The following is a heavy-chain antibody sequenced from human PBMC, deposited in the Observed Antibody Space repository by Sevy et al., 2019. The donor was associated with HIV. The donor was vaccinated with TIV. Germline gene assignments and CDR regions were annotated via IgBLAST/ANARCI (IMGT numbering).Heavy chain of an antibody. CDR3: ATEYSYDY. D-gene: IGHD4-4*01. CDR2: INSNSGAI. CDR1: GHTFSDYY. J-gene: IGHJ4*02. V-gene: IGHV1-2*02. Sequence: ASVKVSCKASGHTFSDYYIQWVRQAPGQGLEWMGWINSNSGAISYAQKFQGRVTMTSDTSISTDYMELSRLRSDDTAVYYCATEYSYDYWGQGTLVTVSS.